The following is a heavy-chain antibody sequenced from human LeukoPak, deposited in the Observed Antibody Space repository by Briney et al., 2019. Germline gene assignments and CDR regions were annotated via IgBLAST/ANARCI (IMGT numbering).Heavy chain of an antibody. CDR3: ARETSQKGAHYMDV. CDR2: IHHSATT. CDR1: GYSISSGYF. D-gene: IGHD3-16*01. Sequence: SETLSLTCTVSGYSISSGYFWGWIRQSPGKGLEWIGTIHHSATTYYNPSLKSRVTISVDTSKNQFSLKLSSVTAADTAVYYCARETSQKGAHYMDVWGKGTTVTISS. V-gene: IGHV4-38-2*02. J-gene: IGHJ6*03.